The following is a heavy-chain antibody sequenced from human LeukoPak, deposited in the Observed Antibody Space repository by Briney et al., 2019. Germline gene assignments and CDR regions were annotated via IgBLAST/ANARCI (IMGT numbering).Heavy chain of an antibody. D-gene: IGHD3-22*01. CDR2: INPNSGGT. V-gene: IGHV1-2*02. J-gene: IGHJ4*02. Sequence: ASVKVSCKASGYTFTGYNMHWVRQAPGQGPEWMGLINPNSGGTNYAQKFQGRVTMTGDTSISTAYMELSRLRSDDTAVYYCARNYYDSSGYNLFDYWGQGTLVTVSS. CDR3: ARNYYDSSGYNLFDY. CDR1: GYTFTGYN.